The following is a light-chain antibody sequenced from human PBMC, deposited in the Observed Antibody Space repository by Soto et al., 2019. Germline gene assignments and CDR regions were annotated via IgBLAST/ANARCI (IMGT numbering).Light chain of an antibody. Sequence: QSALTQPASVSESPGQSITISCTGPSSDVGAYNYVSWYQQHPGKAPKLMIYEVSNRPSGVSDRFSGSKSGNTASLTISGLQAEYEGDYYCSSYTTSGTYVFGTGTKLTVL. CDR1: SSDVGAYNY. J-gene: IGLJ1*01. V-gene: IGLV2-14*01. CDR3: SSYTTSGTYV. CDR2: EVS.